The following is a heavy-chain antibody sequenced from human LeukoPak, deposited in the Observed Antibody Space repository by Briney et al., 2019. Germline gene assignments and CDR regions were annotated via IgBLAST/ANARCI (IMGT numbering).Heavy chain of an antibody. V-gene: IGHV4-39*01. Sequence: PSETLSLTCTISGGSISSSSHYWGWIRQPPGKGLEWIGSIYYSGSTYYNPSLKSRVTISVDTSENQFSLKLSSVTAADTAVYYCARYVVYGSGKYYFDYWGQGTLVTVSS. CDR1: GGSISSSSHY. CDR3: ARYVVYGSGKYYFDY. D-gene: IGHD3-10*01. CDR2: IYYSGST. J-gene: IGHJ4*02.